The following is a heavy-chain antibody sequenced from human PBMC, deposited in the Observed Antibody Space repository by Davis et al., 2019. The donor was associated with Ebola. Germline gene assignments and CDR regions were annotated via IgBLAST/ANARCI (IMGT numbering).Heavy chain of an antibody. J-gene: IGHJ4*02. V-gene: IGHV1-8*01. D-gene: IGHD3-10*01. Sequence: ASVKVSCKASGYTFTSYDINWVRQAPGQGLEWMGWMNPNSGNTGYAQKFQGRVTMTRNTSISTAYMELSSLRSEDTAVYYCAREWSSSGVPYFDYWGQGTLVTVSS. CDR1: GYTFTSYD. CDR3: AREWSSSGVPYFDY. CDR2: MNPNSGNT.